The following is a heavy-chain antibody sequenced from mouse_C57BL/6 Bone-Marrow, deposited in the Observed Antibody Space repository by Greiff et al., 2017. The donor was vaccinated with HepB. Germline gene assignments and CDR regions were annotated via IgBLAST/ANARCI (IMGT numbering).Heavy chain of an antibody. Sequence: EVQRVESGGGLVQPGGSLKLSCAASGFTFSDYGMAWVRQAPRKGPEWVAFISNLAYSIYYADTVTGRFTISRENAKNTLYLEMSSLRSEDTAMYYRARLAYYSNYGFAYWGQGTLVTVSA. D-gene: IGHD2-5*01. CDR3: ARLAYYSNYGFAY. V-gene: IGHV5-15*01. J-gene: IGHJ3*01. CDR2: ISNLAYSI. CDR1: GFTFSDYG.